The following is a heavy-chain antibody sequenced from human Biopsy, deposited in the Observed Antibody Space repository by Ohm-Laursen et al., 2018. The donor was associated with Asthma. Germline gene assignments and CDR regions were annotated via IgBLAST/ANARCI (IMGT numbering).Heavy chain of an antibody. Sequence: SLRLSCAASGFSFGSYGMHWVRQAPGKGLEWVAVMSFDGRQTYYADSVKGRFTISRDNSRNTLYLRMNSLRVEDTAIYYCARTHERWTSIQDDALDIWGQGTMVIVSS. CDR3: ARTHERWTSIQDDALDI. D-gene: IGHD4-23*01. CDR2: MSFDGRQT. CDR1: GFSFGSYG. V-gene: IGHV3-30*03. J-gene: IGHJ3*02.